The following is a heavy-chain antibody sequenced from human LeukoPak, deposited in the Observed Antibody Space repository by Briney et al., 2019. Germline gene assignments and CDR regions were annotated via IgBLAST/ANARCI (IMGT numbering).Heavy chain of an antibody. CDR1: GYTFTSYY. D-gene: IGHD3-3*01. Sequence: SVKVSCKASGYTFTSYYMHWVRQAPGQGLEWMGGIIPIFGTANYAQKFQGRVTITADESTSTAYMELSSLRSEDTAVYYCARLYDFSPPNWFDPWGQGTLVTVSS. V-gene: IGHV1-69*13. J-gene: IGHJ5*02. CDR2: IIPIFGTA. CDR3: ARLYDFSPPNWFDP.